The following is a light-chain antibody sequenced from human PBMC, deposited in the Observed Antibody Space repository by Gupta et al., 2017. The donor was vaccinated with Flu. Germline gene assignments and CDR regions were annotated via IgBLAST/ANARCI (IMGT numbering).Light chain of an antibody. J-gene: IGLJ2*01. CDR1: ALPKQY. Sequence: SYELTQPPSESVSPGQTARITCSGDALPKQYAYWYQQKPGQAPVLVIYKDSERPSGIPERFSGSSSGTTVTLTISGVQAEDEADYYCQSADSSGSEVFGGGTKLTVL. CDR2: KDS. V-gene: IGLV3-25*02. CDR3: QSADSSGSEV.